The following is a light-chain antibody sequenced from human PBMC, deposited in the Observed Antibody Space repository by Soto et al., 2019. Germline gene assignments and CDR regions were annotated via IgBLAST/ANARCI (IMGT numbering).Light chain of an antibody. Sequence: DIQLTQSPSFLSASVGDRVTITCRASQALSNYLAWYQQKPGKAPDLLIYSASTLQSGVPSRFSGSGSETEFTLTIRAXQPEDFATYYCQQLSRYPLTFGGGTKVDIK. V-gene: IGKV1-9*01. CDR1: QALSNY. J-gene: IGKJ4*01. CDR2: SAS. CDR3: QQLSRYPLT.